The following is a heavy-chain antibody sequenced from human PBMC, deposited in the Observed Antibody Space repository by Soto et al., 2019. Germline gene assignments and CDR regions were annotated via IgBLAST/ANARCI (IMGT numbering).Heavy chain of an antibody. CDR1: GYTFTSYN. CDR3: XXXXGRFGELFWFDP. J-gene: IGHJ5*02. Sequence: QVQLVQSGAEVKKPGASVKVSCKASGYTFTSYNIHWVRQAPGQGLEWVGMINPRGFFTTYAQKFRGRVTMTGDTSTSVVYMELTNLRSEDTAXXXXXXXXGRFGELFWFDPWGQGTLV. CDR2: INPRGFFT. V-gene: IGHV1-46*01. D-gene: IGHD3-10*01.